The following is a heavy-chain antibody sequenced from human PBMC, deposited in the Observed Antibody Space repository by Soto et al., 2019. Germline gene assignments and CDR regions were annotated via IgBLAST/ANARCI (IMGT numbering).Heavy chain of an antibody. Sequence: GASVKVSCKASGYTFTSYGLSWVRQAPGQGLEWMGWISAYNGNTNYAQKLQGRVTMTTDTSTSTAYMELRSLRSDDTAVYYCARAARPPYYYAMDVPGQGTTVTVSS. V-gene: IGHV1-18*04. CDR1: GYTFTSYG. CDR3: ARAARPPYYYAMDV. CDR2: ISAYNGNT. J-gene: IGHJ6*02.